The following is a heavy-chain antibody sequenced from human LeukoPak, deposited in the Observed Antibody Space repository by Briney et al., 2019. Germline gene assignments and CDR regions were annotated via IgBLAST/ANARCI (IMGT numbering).Heavy chain of an antibody. CDR2: INHSGST. CDR3: ARGRGIAAAGTFDP. Sequence: SETLSLTCAVYGGSFSGYYWSWIRQPPGKGLEWIGEINHSGSTNYNPSLKSRVTISVDTSKNQFSLKLSSVTAADTAVYYCARGRGIAAAGTFDPWVQGTLVTVSS. CDR1: GGSFSGYY. V-gene: IGHV4-34*01. D-gene: IGHD6-13*01. J-gene: IGHJ5*02.